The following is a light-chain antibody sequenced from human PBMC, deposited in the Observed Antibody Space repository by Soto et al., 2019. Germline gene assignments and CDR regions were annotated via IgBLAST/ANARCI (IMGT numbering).Light chain of an antibody. CDR3: QQYDNHPIT. V-gene: IGKV1-33*01. J-gene: IGKJ5*01. CDR2: NAS. Sequence: GDRVTITCRASQSISSWLAWYQQKPGKAPKLLIYNASNLETGVPSRFSGSGSGTEFTFTISSLQPEDIATYYCQQYDNHPITFGQGTRLEIK. CDR1: QSISSW.